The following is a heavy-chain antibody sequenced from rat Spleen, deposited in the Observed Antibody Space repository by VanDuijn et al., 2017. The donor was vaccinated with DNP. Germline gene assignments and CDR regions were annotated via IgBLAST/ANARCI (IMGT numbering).Heavy chain of an antibody. CDR1: GITFSNYD. CDR2: IRIKPNNYAT. D-gene: IGHD1-1*01. J-gene: IGHJ2*01. V-gene: IGHV10-5*01. Sequence: VQLVESGGGLVQPGRSLKLSCAASGITFSNYDMAWVRQAPGKSLEWVARIRIKPNNYATYYADSVKGRFTISRDDSKSMVYLQMDNLKTEDTAMYYCTADGYYSPFDYWGQGVMVTVSS. CDR3: TADGYYSPFDY.